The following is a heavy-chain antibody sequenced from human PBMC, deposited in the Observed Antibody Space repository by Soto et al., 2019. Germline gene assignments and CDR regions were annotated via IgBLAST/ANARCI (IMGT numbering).Heavy chain of an antibody. CDR2: IWYDGSNK. CDR1: GFTFSSYG. D-gene: IGHD3-9*01. Sequence: QVQLVESGGGVVQPGRSLRLSCAASGFTFSSYGIHWVRQAPGKGLEWVAVIWYDGSNKYNADSVKGRFTISRDNSKNMLYLQMNSLRAEDAAVYYCAREHPYAYDILTGSPFGMDVWGQGTTVTVSS. J-gene: IGHJ6*02. V-gene: IGHV3-33*01. CDR3: AREHPYAYDILTGSPFGMDV.